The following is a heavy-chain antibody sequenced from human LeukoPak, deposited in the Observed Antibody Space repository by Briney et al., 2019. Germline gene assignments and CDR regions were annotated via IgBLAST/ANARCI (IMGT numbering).Heavy chain of an antibody. CDR3: AREPYSGSYKGVDY. CDR1: GGSFSGYY. J-gene: IGHJ4*02. CDR2: INHSGST. D-gene: IGHD1-26*01. V-gene: IGHV4-34*01. Sequence: SDTLSLTCAVYGGSFSGYYWSCIRQPPGKGLEWIGEINHSGSTNYNPSLKSRVTISVDTSKNQFSLKLSSVTAADTAVYYCAREPYSGSYKGVDYWGQGTLVTVSS.